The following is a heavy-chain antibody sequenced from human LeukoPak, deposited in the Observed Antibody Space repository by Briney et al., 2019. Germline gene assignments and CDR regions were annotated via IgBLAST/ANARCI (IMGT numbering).Heavy chain of an antibody. CDR1: GLTFSSYW. D-gene: IGHD7-27*01. V-gene: IGHV3-74*01. Sequence: GGSLRLSCTASGLTFSSYWMHWVRQAPGKGLVWVSRINSDGGSTSYADSVKGRFTISRDNAKNTLYLQMNSLRAEDTAVYYCAKRILGMAPYYFDYWGQGTLVTVSS. CDR2: INSDGGST. CDR3: AKRILGMAPYYFDY. J-gene: IGHJ4*02.